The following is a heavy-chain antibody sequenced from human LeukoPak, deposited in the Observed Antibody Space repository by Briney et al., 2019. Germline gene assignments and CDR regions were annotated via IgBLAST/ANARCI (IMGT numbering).Heavy chain of an antibody. CDR1: GFTVSSNY. D-gene: IGHD5-18*01. CDR3: ARELWTSYGMDV. CDR2: IYSGGST. Sequence: GGSLRLSCAASGFTVSSNYMSWVCQAPGKGLEWVSVIYSGGSTYYADSVKGRFTISRDNSKNTLYLQMNSLRAEDTAVYYCARELWTSYGMDVWGQGTTVTVSS. V-gene: IGHV3-66*02. J-gene: IGHJ6*02.